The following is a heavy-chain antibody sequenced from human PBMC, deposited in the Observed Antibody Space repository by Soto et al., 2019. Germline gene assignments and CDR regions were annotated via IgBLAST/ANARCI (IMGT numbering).Heavy chain of an antibody. CDR1: GGTFSSYA. D-gene: IGHD3-22*01. Sequence: GASVKVSCKASGGTFSSYAISWVRQAPGQGLEWMGGIIPIFGTANYAQKFQGRVTITADESTSTAYMELSSLRSEDTAVYYCARVRDENYDDSSGYFDAFDIWGQGTMVTVSS. J-gene: IGHJ3*02. CDR3: ARVRDENYDDSSGYFDAFDI. CDR2: IIPIFGTA. V-gene: IGHV1-69*13.